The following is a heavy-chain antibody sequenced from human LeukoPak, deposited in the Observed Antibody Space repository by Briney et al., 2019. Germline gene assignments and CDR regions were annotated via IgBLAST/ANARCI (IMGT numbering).Heavy chain of an antibody. D-gene: IGHD2-21*02. J-gene: IGHJ4*02. Sequence: GESLKISCKGSGYSFTSYWIGWVRQMPGKGLELMGIIYPGDSDTRYSPPFEGQVTISADKSINTAYMQWSSLKASDTAMYFCARHDSVTADRDWGQGTLVTVSS. CDR3: ARHDSVTADRD. CDR1: GYSFTSYW. V-gene: IGHV5-51*01. CDR2: IYPGDSDT.